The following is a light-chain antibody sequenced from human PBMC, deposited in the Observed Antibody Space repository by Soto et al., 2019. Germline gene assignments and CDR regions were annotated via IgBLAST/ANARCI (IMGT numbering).Light chain of an antibody. CDR1: QSVTNS. CDR3: QQHISWPLT. Sequence: EIVLTQSPATLSLSPGERATLSCRASQSVTNSLAWYQQKPGQAPRLLVYDASNRATGIPTRFSGSGSGTDFTLTIGNLEPEDFAVYYCQQHISWPLTFGGGTKVDIK. J-gene: IGKJ4*01. CDR2: DAS. V-gene: IGKV3-11*01.